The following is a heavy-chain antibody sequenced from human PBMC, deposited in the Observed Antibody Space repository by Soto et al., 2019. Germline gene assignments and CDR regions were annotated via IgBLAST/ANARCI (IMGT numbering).Heavy chain of an antibody. Sequence: QVHLVQSGAEVKKPGASVKVSCKGSGYTFTSYGITWVRQAPGQGLEWMGWISPHNGNTNYAKKLQGRVTVTTDTSTSTAYMELRSLGSDDTAVYYCARGRYGDYWGQGALVTVSS. D-gene: IGHD1-1*01. J-gene: IGHJ4*02. CDR1: GYTFTSYG. CDR3: ARGRYGDY. V-gene: IGHV1-18*01. CDR2: ISPHNGNT.